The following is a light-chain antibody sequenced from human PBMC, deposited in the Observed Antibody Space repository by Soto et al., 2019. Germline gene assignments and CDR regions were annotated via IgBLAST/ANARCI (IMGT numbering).Light chain of an antibody. CDR1: QSVSSD. CDR3: QQYGSSPRT. Sequence: EIVMTQSPATLSMFPGERATLSCRASQSVSSDLGWYQQKPGQAPRLLIHGAFIRAAGVPARFSGSGSGTEFTLTISSLQSEDSAVYYCQQYGSSPRTFGQGTKLEIK. CDR2: GAF. V-gene: IGKV3-15*01. J-gene: IGKJ2*01.